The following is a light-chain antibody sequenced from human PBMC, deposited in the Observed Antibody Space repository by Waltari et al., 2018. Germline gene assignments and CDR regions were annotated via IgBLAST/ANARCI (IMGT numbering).Light chain of an antibody. V-gene: IGKV3-15*01. CDR2: GAS. CDR3: QQYNLWPWT. Sequence: ESVLTQSPGTLSLSPGERATLSCRASQSVGTTLAWYQQKPGQAPRLLIYGASTRATGIAARFSGSGSGTEFTLTISSLQSEDFAIYYCQQYNLWPWTFDQGTKVDIK. CDR1: QSVGTT. J-gene: IGKJ1*01.